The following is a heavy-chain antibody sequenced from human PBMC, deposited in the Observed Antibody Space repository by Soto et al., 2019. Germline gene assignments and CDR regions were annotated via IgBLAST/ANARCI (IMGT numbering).Heavy chain of an antibody. V-gene: IGHV1-69*02. CDR3: ASGGTMVRGVSFDY. Sequence: QVQLVQSGAEVKKPGSSVKVSCKASGGTFSSYTISWVRQAPGQGLEWMGRIIPILGIANYAQKFQGRVTTTADNSTSTAYMGLSSLRSEDTAVYYCASGGTMVRGVSFDYWGQGTLVTVSS. CDR2: IIPILGIA. D-gene: IGHD3-10*01. J-gene: IGHJ4*02. CDR1: GGTFSSYT.